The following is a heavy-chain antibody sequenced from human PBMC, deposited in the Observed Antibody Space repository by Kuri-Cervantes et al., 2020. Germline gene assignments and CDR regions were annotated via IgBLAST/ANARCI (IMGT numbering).Heavy chain of an antibody. CDR2: IKPDGSEK. CDR3: ARGHYGMDV. V-gene: IGHV3-7*01. Sequence: ETLSPTCAASGFTFSSYWTTWVRQAQGKGLEWVASIKPDGSEKYHVNSGKGRFTISRHNAKNLLFVQMNSLRVEDTAVYFCARGHYGMDVWGQGTTVTVSS. J-gene: IGHJ6*02. CDR1: GFTFSSYW.